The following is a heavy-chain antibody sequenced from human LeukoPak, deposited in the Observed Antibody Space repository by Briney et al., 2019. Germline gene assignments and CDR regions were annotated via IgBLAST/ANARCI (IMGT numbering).Heavy chain of an antibody. Sequence: SETLSLTCTVSGGSISSSSYYWGWIRQPPGKGLEWIGSIYYSGSTYYNPSLKSRVTISVDTSKNQFSLKLSSETAADTAVYFCARGPDSSGYYYFDYWGQGTLVTVSS. CDR2: IYYSGST. D-gene: IGHD3-22*01. V-gene: IGHV4-39*01. CDR3: ARGPDSSGYYYFDY. CDR1: GGSISSSSYY. J-gene: IGHJ4*02.